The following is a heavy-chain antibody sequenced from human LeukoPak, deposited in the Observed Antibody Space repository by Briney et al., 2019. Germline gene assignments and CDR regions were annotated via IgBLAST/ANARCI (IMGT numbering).Heavy chain of an antibody. D-gene: IGHD3-22*01. CDR1: GSTFSSYG. J-gene: IGHJ4*02. V-gene: IGHV3-30*18. CDR3: AKARHSSGYYPDDY. CDR2: ISYDGSNK. Sequence: GRSLRLSCAASGSTFSSYGMHWVRQAPGKGLEWVAVISYDGSNKYYADSVKGRFTISRDNSKNTLYLQMNSLRAEDTAVYYCAKARHSSGYYPDDYWGQGTLVTVSS.